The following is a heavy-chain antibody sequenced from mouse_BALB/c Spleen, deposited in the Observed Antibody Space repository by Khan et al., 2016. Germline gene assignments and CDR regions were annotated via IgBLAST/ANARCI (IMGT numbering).Heavy chain of an antibody. J-gene: IGHJ3*01. CDR3: ARGGYDSWFAY. CDR2: IYPGSGNT. Sequence: QVQLQQSGPELVKPGASVKISCKASGYTFTDYYINWVKQKSGQGLEWIGWIYPGSGNTKYNEKFKGKATLTVDTSSSTAYMQLSSLTSEDTAVXFCARGGYDSWFAYWGQGTLVTVSA. CDR1: GYTFTDYY. D-gene: IGHD2-2*01. V-gene: IGHV1-84*02.